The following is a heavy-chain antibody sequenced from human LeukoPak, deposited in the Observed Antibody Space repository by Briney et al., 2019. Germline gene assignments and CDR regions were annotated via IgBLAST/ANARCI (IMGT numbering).Heavy chain of an antibody. CDR3: ARDRSHYDSSGYYSFYYYYYMDV. CDR2: IYTSGST. J-gene: IGHJ6*03. D-gene: IGHD3-22*01. V-gene: IGHV4-39*07. CDR1: GGSISSSSYY. Sequence: PSETLSLTCTVSGGSISSSSYYWGWIRQPPGKGLEWIGRIYTSGSTNYNPSLKSRVTMSVDTSKNQFSLKLSSVTAADTAVYYCARDRSHYDSSGYYSFYYYYYMDVWGKGTTVTISS.